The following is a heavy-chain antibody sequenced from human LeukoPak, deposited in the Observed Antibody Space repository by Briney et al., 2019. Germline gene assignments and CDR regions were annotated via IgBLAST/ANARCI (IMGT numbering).Heavy chain of an antibody. CDR2: INHSGST. Sequence: KTSETLSLTCAVYGGSFSGYYWSWIRQPPGKGLEWIGEINHSGSTNYNPSLKSRVTISVDTSKSQFSLKLSSVTAADTAVYYCARSRPSSGWYNYWGQGTLVTVSS. CDR1: GGSFSGYY. D-gene: IGHD6-19*01. V-gene: IGHV4-34*01. J-gene: IGHJ4*02. CDR3: ARSRPSSGWYNY.